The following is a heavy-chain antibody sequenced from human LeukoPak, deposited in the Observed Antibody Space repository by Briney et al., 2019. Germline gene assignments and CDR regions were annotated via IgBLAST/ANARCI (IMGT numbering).Heavy chain of an antibody. V-gene: IGHV1-46*01. D-gene: IGHD4-17*01. Sequence: ASVKVSCKASGYTFTSYWMHWVRQAPGQGLEWLGVINPNGGRTTYTQNFQGRVTMTRDTSTTTVSMELSRLRSEDTAVYYCARDFGINYGDYYYYYMDVWGKGTTVTVSS. CDR3: ARDFGINYGDYYYYYMDV. J-gene: IGHJ6*03. CDR1: GYTFTSYW. CDR2: INPNGGRT.